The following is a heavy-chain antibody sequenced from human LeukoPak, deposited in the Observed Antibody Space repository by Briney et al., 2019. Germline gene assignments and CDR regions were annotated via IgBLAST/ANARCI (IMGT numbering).Heavy chain of an antibody. D-gene: IGHD2-2*01. Sequence: ASVKVSCKASGYTFIDYYIIWMRQAPGRGLEYMGWINPQSGATRNGQNFQGRITMTRDTSVNTAYMDLGTLSSDDAAIYFCARGSAVSCTSTSCHAPLDYWGQGTLVTLSS. J-gene: IGHJ4*02. V-gene: IGHV1-2*02. CDR2: INPQSGAT. CDR1: GYTFIDYY. CDR3: ARGSAVSCTSTSCHAPLDY.